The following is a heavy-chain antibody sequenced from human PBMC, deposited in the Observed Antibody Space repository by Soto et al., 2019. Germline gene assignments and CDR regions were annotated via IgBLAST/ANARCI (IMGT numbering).Heavy chain of an antibody. V-gene: IGHV1-69*13. Sequence: SVKVSCKASGGTFSSYAISWVRQAPGQGLERMGGIIPIFGTANYAQKFQGRVTITADESTSTAYMELSSLRSEDTAVYYCARVNGGTTVVVYNWFDPWGQGTLVTVS. CDR3: ARVNGGTTVVVYNWFDP. CDR2: IIPIFGTA. D-gene: IGHD1-7*01. J-gene: IGHJ5*02. CDR1: GGTFSSYA.